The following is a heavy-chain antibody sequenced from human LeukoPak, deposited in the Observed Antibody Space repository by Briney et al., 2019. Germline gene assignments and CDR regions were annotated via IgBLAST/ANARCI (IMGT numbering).Heavy chain of an antibody. Sequence: GGSLRLSCAASGFTFSSYSMNWVRQAPGKGLEWVSSISSSSSYIYYADSVKGRFTISRDNAKNSLYLQMNSLRAEDTAVYYCARAGFGVVIKTCFDYWGQGTLVTVSS. CDR3: ARAGFGVVIKTCFDY. V-gene: IGHV3-21*01. CDR2: ISSSSSYI. CDR1: GFTFSSYS. J-gene: IGHJ4*02. D-gene: IGHD3-3*01.